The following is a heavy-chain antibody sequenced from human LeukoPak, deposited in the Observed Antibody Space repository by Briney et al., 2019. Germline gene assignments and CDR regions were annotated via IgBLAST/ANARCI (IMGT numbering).Heavy chain of an antibody. J-gene: IGHJ4*02. Sequence: GGSLRLSCAASGFTFSSYWMHWVRQAPGKGLVWVSRINSDGSSTSYAGSVKGRFTISRDNAKNTLYLQMNSLRAEDTAVYYCATLGAYDRFDSWGQGTLVTVSS. D-gene: IGHD5-12*01. V-gene: IGHV3-74*01. CDR2: INSDGSST. CDR1: GFTFSSYW. CDR3: ATLGAYDRFDS.